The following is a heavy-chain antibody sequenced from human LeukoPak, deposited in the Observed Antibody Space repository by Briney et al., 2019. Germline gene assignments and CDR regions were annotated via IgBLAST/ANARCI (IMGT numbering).Heavy chain of an antibody. J-gene: IGHJ5*02. V-gene: IGHV1-2*02. CDR3: AREGNMRLRYFDWLRSGNWFDP. D-gene: IGHD3-9*01. Sequence: GASVKVSCKASGYTFTGYYMHWVRQAPGQGLEWMGWINPNSGGTNYAQKFQGRVTMTRDTSISTAYMELSRLRSDDTAVYYCAREGNMRLRYFDWLRSGNWFDPWGQGTLVTVSS. CDR1: GYTFTGYY. CDR2: INPNSGGT.